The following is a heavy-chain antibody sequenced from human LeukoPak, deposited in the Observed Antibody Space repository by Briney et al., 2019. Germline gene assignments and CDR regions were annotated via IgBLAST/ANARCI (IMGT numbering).Heavy chain of an antibody. D-gene: IGHD6-19*01. Sequence: GGSLRLSCAASGFTFSNAWMSWVRQAPGKGLEWVGRIKSKTDGGTTDYAAPVKGRFTISRDDSKNTLYLQMNSLRTEDTAVYYCTTSEQWLVQDYWGQGTLVTVSS. CDR1: GFTFSNAW. J-gene: IGHJ4*02. CDR3: TTSEQWLVQDY. V-gene: IGHV3-15*01. CDR2: IKSKTDGGTT.